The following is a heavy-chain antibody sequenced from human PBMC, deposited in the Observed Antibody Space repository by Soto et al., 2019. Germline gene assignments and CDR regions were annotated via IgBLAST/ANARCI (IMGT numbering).Heavy chain of an antibody. D-gene: IGHD3-3*01. CDR3: ARDPPLGDFWSGYYGGSRYYYYYGMDV. CDR2: IIPIFGTA. CDR1: GGTFSSYA. V-gene: IGHV1-69*01. J-gene: IGHJ6*02. Sequence: QVQLVQSGAEVKKPGSSVKVSCKASGGTFSSYAISWVRQAPGQGLEWMGGIIPIFGTANYAQKFQGRVTITADESTSTAYKELSSLRSEDTAVYYCARDPPLGDFWSGYYGGSRYYYYYGMDVWGQGTTVTVSS.